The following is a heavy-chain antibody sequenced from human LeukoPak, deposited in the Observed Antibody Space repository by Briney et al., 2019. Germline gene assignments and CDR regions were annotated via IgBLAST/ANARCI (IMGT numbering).Heavy chain of an antibody. CDR2: INSDGSTT. CDR1: GFTLSGFW. V-gene: IGHV3-74*01. J-gene: IGHJ4*02. D-gene: IGHD1-26*01. CDR3: ARPAGVGARADFDY. Sequence: TGGSLRLSCAASGFTLSGFWMHWVRQAPGKGLLWVARINSDGSTTNYADSVKGRFAISRDNAKNTVYLQMNSLRAEDTAVYYCARPAGVGARADFDYWGQGTLVTVSS.